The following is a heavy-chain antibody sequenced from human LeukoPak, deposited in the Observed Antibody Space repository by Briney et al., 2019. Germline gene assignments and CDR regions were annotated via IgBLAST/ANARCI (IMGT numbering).Heavy chain of an antibody. CDR2: IYYSGST. V-gene: IGHV4-31*03. CDR3: ARDKLGYCSGGSCSNWFDP. J-gene: IGHJ5*02. D-gene: IGHD2-15*01. Sequence: SQTLSLTCTVSGGSISSGGYYWSWIRQHPGKGLEWIGYIYYSGSTYYNPSLKSRVTISVDTSKNQFSLKLSSVTAADTAVYYCARDKLGYCSGGSCSNWFDPWGQGTLVTVSS. CDR1: GGSISSGGYY.